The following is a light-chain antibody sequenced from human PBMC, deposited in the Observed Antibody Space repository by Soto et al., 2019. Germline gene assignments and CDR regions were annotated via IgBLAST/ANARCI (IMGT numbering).Light chain of an antibody. J-gene: IGKJ5*01. Sequence: EIVLTQSPGTLSLSPGERATLSCRASQSVTSNSLAWCHQKFGQPPRLLIYGASSRATGIPDRFSGSGSGTDFTLTISRLEPEDFAVYYCQQYGSSLITFGQGTRLEIK. CDR3: QQYGSSLIT. CDR2: GAS. CDR1: QSVTSNS. V-gene: IGKV3-20*01.